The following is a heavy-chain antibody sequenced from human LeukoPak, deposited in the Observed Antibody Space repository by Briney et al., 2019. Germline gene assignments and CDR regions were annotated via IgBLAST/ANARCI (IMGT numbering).Heavy chain of an antibody. V-gene: IGHV5-51*01. CDR2: IYPGGCDA. D-gene: IGHD6-13*01. J-gene: IGHJ5*02. CDR1: GYSFTSYC. Sequence: GGSLKISCKGSGYSFTSYCIGWVRQMPGEGLEWVGSIYPGGCDARYSPSFQGPVTLSADKSTITAYLRRSNLNASDTAMYPYTRVPTRSTLIAAAGTGGWFDPWGQGTLVTVSS. CDR3: TRVPTRSTLIAAAGTGGWFDP.